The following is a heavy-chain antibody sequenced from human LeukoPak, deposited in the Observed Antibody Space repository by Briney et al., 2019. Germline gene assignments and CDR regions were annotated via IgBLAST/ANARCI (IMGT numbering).Heavy chain of an antibody. CDR3: ASIGSSGWYFDY. CDR2: LYSGGET. J-gene: IGHJ4*02. Sequence: GGSLRLSCAASGFTVSSNYMNWVRQAPGKGLEWVSVLYSGGETYYADSVKGRFTISRDNSKNTLYLQMNSLRAEDTAVYYCASIGSSGWYFDYWGQGTLVTVSS. V-gene: IGHV3-53*01. D-gene: IGHD6-19*01. CDR1: GFTVSSNY.